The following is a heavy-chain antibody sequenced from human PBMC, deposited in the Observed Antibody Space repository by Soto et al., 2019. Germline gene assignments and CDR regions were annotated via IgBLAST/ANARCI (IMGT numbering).Heavy chain of an antibody. CDR2: INHSGST. V-gene: IGHV4-34*01. CDR1: GGSFSGYY. CDR3: ARGAEDGSGSYYMVWGYYYYGMDV. D-gene: IGHD3-10*01. J-gene: IGHJ6*02. Sequence: SETLSLTCAVYGGSFSGYYWSWIRQPPGKGLEWIGEINHSGSTNYNPSLKSRVTISVDTSKNQFSLKLSSVTAADTAVYYCARGAEDGSGSYYMVWGYYYYGMDVWGQGTTVTVSS.